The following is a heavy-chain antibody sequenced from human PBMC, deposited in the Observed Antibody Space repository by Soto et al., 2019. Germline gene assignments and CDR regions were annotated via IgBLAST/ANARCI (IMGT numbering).Heavy chain of an antibody. CDR1: GVSISSGDYY. D-gene: IGHD4-4*01. Sequence: SETLSLTCTVSGVSISSGDYYWSWIRQTPGKGLEWIGYIYYSESTYYNPSLKSRVTISGDTSKNQFSLKLTSVTAADTAVYYCARTTTYFDYWGQGTLVTVSS. J-gene: IGHJ4*02. CDR3: ARTTTYFDY. V-gene: IGHV4-30-4*01. CDR2: IYYSEST.